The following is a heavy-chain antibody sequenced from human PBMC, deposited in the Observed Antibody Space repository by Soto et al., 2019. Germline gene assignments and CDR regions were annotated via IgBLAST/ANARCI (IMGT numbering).Heavy chain of an antibody. D-gene: IGHD5-12*01. V-gene: IGHV1-69*01. Sequence: QVQLVQSGAEVKKPGSSVKVSCKASGGTFSSYAISWVRQAPGQGLEWMGGIIPIFGTANYAQKFQGRVTITANESTRTAYMELSSLRSEDTAVYYCAREGYGRGYSCYDAPNDYWGQGTLVTVSS. CDR1: GGTFSSYA. CDR2: IIPIFGTA. CDR3: AREGYGRGYSCYDAPNDY. J-gene: IGHJ4*02.